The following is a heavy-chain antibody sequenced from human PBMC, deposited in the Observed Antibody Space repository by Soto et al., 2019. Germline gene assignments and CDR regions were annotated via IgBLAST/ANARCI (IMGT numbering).Heavy chain of an antibody. V-gene: IGHV1-18*01. Sequence: ASVKVSCKASGYTFYSHSISWVRQAPGQGLEWTGRINGDYGNTQYAQKFRGRVTMTTDISTTTVYMELTNLRSDDTAVYYCARCIQGDYHYGMDVWGQGTTVTVSS. J-gene: IGHJ6*02. CDR3: ARCIQGDYHYGMDV. CDR1: GYTFYSHS. D-gene: IGHD5-18*01. CDR2: INGDYGNT.